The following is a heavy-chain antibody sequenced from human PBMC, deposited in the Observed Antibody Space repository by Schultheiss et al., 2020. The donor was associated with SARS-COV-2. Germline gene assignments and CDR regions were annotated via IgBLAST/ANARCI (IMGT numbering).Heavy chain of an antibody. CDR3: ARFGPVYGDYLWNWFDP. CDR1: GFTVSNNY. J-gene: IGHJ5*02. V-gene: IGHV3-11*03. D-gene: IGHD4-17*01. Sequence: GGSLRLSCAASGFTVSNNYMNWVRQAPGKGLEWVATIGGSDGFTRYADSVKGRFTISRDNAKNSLYLQMNSLRAEDTAVYYCARFGPVYGDYLWNWFDPWGQGTLVTVSS. CDR2: IGGSDGFT.